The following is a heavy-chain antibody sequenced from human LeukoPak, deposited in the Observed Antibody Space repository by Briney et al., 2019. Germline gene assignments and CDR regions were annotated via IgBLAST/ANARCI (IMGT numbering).Heavy chain of an antibody. CDR3: ARASSGYSLYYFDY. V-gene: IGHV4-34*01. D-gene: IGHD3-22*01. Sequence: SSETLSLTCAVYGGSFSGYYWSWIRQPPGKGLEWIGEINRSGSTNYNPSLKSRVTISVDTSKNQFSLKLSSVTAADTAVYYCARASSGYSLYYFDYWGQGTLVTVSS. CDR1: GGSFSGYY. CDR2: INRSGST. J-gene: IGHJ4*02.